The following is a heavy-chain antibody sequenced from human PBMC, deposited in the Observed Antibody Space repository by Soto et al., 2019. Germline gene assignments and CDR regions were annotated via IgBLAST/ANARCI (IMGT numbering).Heavy chain of an antibody. CDR1: GGSISSSTYY. Sequence: QLQLQESGPGLVKPSETLSLTCTVSGGSISSSTYYWGWIRQPPGKGLEWIGSVYFSATTYYNPSLKSRLTFSDDTSKNLFSLKLSSVAGADTAVYYCARHGLSSSGWTAAGFDYWGQGIVVTVSS. J-gene: IGHJ4*02. D-gene: IGHD6-19*01. CDR2: VYFSATT. V-gene: IGHV4-39*01. CDR3: ARHGLSSSGWTAAGFDY.